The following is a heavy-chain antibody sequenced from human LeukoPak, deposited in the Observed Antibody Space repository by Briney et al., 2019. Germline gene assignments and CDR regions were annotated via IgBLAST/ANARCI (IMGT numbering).Heavy chain of an antibody. CDR1: GYTFTSYG. J-gene: IGHJ6*03. Sequence: GASVKVSCKASGYTFTSYGISWVRQAPGQGLEWMGWISAYNGNTNYAQKLQGRVTMTTDTSTSTAYMELRSLRSDDTAVYYCARVCLPPQSDIVVVPAAQEFYYYMDVWGKGTTVTVSS. D-gene: IGHD2-2*01. CDR3: ARVCLPPQSDIVVVPAAQEFYYYMDV. V-gene: IGHV1-18*01. CDR2: ISAYNGNT.